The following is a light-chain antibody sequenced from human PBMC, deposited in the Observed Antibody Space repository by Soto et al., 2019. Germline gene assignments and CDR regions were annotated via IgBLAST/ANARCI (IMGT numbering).Light chain of an antibody. Sequence: EVVLTQSPGTLSLSPGERATLSCRASQRVAANYLAWYQQKRGQAPGLLIYGASSRAAGIPDRFSGSGSGTDFTLTISRLEPEDFSVYDCHQYGTAPLTFGPGTKVDIK. CDR3: HQYGTAPLT. V-gene: IGKV3-20*01. J-gene: IGKJ3*01. CDR2: GAS. CDR1: QRVAANY.